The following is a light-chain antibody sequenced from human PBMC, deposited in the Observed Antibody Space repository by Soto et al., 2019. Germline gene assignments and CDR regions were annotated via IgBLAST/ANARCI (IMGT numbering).Light chain of an antibody. CDR2: EVS. V-gene: IGLV2-14*01. CDR1: SSDVGGYAY. CDR3: SSYTSRSTPV. Sequence: QSVLTQPASVSGSPGQTITISCTGTSSDVGGYAYVSWYQQHPGKVPKLVISEVSNRPSGVSDRFSGSMSGNTASLTISTLQAEDEADYYCSSYTSRSTPVFGGGTKLTVL. J-gene: IGLJ2*01.